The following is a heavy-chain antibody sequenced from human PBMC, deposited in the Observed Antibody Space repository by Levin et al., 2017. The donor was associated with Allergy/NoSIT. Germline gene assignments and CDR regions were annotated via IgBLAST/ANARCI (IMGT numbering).Heavy chain of an antibody. J-gene: IGHJ4*02. CDR3: ARGPTRDYFDY. CDR1: GGSISSYY. CDR2: IYSSGNT. Sequence: SQTLSLTCTVSGGSISSYYWSWIRQPPGEGLEWLGYIYSSGNTNYNPSLKSRVTISVDTSKSQFSLNLTSVTAADTAVYFCARGPTRDYFDYWGQGTLVTVSS. V-gene: IGHV4-59*01.